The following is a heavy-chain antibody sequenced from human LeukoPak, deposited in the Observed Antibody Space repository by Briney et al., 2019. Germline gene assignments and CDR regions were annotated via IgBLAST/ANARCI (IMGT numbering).Heavy chain of an antibody. CDR1: GYSFTSYW. CDR2: IYPGDSDT. V-gene: IGHV5-51*01. D-gene: IGHD5-24*01. J-gene: IGHJ6*02. Sequence: GESLKISCKGSGYSFTSYWIGWVRQMPGKGLEWMGIIYPGDSDTRYSPSFQGQVTISADKSISTAYLQWSSLKASDTAMYYCARHGQGNGLGPQLEVYYYGMDVWGQGTTVTVSS. CDR3: ARHGQGNGLGPQLEVYYYGMDV.